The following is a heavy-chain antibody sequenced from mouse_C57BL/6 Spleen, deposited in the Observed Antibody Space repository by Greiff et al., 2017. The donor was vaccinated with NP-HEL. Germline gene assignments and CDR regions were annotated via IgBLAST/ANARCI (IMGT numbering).Heavy chain of an antibody. J-gene: IGHJ4*01. CDR3: ARTQYDRYYAMDY. CDR1: GYTFTDYN. V-gene: IGHV1-22*01. Sequence: EVQLQQSGPELVKPGASVKMSCKASGYTFTDYNMHWVKQSHGKSLEWIGYINPNNGGTSYNQKFKGKATLTVNKSSSTAYMELRSLTSEDSAVYYCARTQYDRYYAMDYWGQGTSVTVSS. D-gene: IGHD2-3*01. CDR2: INPNNGGT.